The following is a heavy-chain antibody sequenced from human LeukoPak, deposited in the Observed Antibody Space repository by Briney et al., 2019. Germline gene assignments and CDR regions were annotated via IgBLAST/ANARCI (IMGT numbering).Heavy chain of an antibody. Sequence: PGGSLRLSCAASGFTFSTYWMTWVRQAPGKGLEWVADMNDDGSVKNYVEDVKGRFTISRDNAKNSLHLQMSSLRVEDTAVYYCARDRAYSTYDYWGQGTLVRVSS. CDR1: GFTFSTYW. J-gene: IGHJ4*02. D-gene: IGHD2/OR15-2a*01. V-gene: IGHV3-7*01. CDR3: ARDRAYSTYDY. CDR2: MNDDGSVK.